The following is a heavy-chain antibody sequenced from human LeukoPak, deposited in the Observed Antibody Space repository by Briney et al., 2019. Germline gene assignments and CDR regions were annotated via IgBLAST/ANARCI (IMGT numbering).Heavy chain of an antibody. D-gene: IGHD2-2*01. V-gene: IGHV4-34*01. CDR2: INHSGST. CDR3: ARGSYCSSTSCYHRPAKRYYYGMDV. J-gene: IGHJ6*02. CDR1: GGSFSGYY. Sequence: SETLSLTCAVYGGSFSGYYWSWIRQPPGKGLEWIGEINHSGSTNYNPSLKSRVTISVDTSNIQFSLKLSSVSAADTAVYYCARGSYCSSTSCYHRPAKRYYYGMDVWGQGTTVTVSS.